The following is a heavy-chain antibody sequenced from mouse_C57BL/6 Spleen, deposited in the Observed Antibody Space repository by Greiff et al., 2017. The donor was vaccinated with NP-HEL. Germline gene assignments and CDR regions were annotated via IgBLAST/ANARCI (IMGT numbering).Heavy chain of an antibody. CDR3: ARDYGSSWNYYAMDY. Sequence: QVQLQQSGAELVKPGASVKISCKASGYAFSSYWMNWVKQRPGKGLEWIGQIYPGDGDTNYNGKFKGKATLTADKSSSTAYMQRSSLTSEDSAVYYCARDYGSSWNYYAMDYWGQGTSVTVSS. CDR2: IYPGDGDT. D-gene: IGHD1-1*01. CDR1: GYAFSSYW. J-gene: IGHJ4*01. V-gene: IGHV1-80*01.